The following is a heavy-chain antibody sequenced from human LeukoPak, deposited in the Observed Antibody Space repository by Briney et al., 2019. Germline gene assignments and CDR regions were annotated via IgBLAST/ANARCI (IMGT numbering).Heavy chain of an antibody. CDR3: ARDPSRYYDILTGYYSLFDY. Sequence: GGSLRLSCAASGFTFSSYSMNWVRQAPGKGLEWVSSISSSSSYIYYADSVKGRFTISRDNAKNSLYLQMNSLRAEDTAVYYCARDPSRYYDILTGYYSLFDYWGQGTLVTVSS. CDR2: ISSSSSYI. V-gene: IGHV3-21*01. CDR1: GFTFSSYS. D-gene: IGHD3-9*01. J-gene: IGHJ4*02.